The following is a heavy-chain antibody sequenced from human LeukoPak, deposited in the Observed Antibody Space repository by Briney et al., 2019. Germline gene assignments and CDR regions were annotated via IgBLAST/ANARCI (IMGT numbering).Heavy chain of an antibody. CDR3: ARAGGSPEYFHY. Sequence: SETLSLTCAVYGGSFSGYYWSWIRQPPGKGLEWIGYIYYSGSTNYNPSLKSRVTISVDTSKNQFSLKLSSVTAADTAVYYCARAGGSPEYFHYWGQGTLVTVSS. CDR1: GGSFSGYY. CDR2: IYYSGST. V-gene: IGHV4-59*01. D-gene: IGHD1-26*01. J-gene: IGHJ1*01.